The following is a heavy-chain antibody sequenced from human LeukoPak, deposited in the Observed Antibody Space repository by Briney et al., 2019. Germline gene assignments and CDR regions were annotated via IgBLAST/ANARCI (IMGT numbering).Heavy chain of an antibody. CDR2: ISGSGGST. CDR1: GFTFSSYA. D-gene: IGHD6-19*01. V-gene: IGHV3-23*01. CDR3: AKRTPRIAVAGTFFDY. Sequence: PGGSLRLSCAASGFTFSSYAMGWVRQAPGKGLEWVSAISGSGGSTYYADSVKGRFTISRDNSKNTLYLQMNSLRAEDTAVYYCAKRTPRIAVAGTFFDYWGQGTLVTVSP. J-gene: IGHJ4*02.